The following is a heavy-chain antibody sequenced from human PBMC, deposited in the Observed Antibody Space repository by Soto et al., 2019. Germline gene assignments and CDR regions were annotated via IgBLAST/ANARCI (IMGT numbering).Heavy chain of an antibody. Sequence: SETLSLTCTVSGGSLNTVNYYWSWIRQSPDKGLEWSGHIYNGGTTYNNPSLTSRVTISVDTSNNQFSLKLSSVSAADTAVYYCARGPSGDKVDYWGQGTLVTVSS. J-gene: IGHJ4*02. CDR3: ARGPSGDKVDY. D-gene: IGHD7-27*01. CDR1: GGSLNTVNYY. V-gene: IGHV4-30-4*01. CDR2: IYNGGTT.